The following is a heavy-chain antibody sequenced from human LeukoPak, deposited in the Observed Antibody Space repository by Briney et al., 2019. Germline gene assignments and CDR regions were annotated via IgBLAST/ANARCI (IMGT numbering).Heavy chain of an antibody. CDR1: GYTFTSYY. CDR3: ARGHSFRGGYVSRWLDP. D-gene: IGHD3-10*01. V-gene: IGHV1-46*01. CDR2: INPSGGST. J-gene: IGHJ5*02. Sequence: ASVKVSCKASGYTFTSYYMHWVRQAPGQGLEWMGIINPSGGSTSYARKFQGRVTMTRDTSTSTVYMELSSLRSEDTAVYYCARGHSFRGGYVSRWLDPWGQGTLVTVSS.